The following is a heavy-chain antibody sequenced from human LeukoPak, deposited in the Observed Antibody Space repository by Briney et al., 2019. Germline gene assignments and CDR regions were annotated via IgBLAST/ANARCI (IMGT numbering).Heavy chain of an antibody. V-gene: IGHV4-59*01. CDR1: GDSIRDDY. J-gene: IGHJ5*02. D-gene: IGHD7-27*01. Sequence: SETLSLTCSVSGDSIRDDYWSWIRQPPEKGLEWIGRIYYSGNTYYNPSLKSRVTISVDTSKNQFSLKLNSVTAADTAVYYCARGRARPWASWFDPWGQGTLVTVSS. CDR2: IYYSGNT. CDR3: ARGRARPWASWFDP.